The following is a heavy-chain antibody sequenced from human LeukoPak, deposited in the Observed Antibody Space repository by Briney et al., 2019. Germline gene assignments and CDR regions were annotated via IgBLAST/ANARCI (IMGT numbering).Heavy chain of an antibody. CDR1: GFTLSSYA. J-gene: IGHJ4*02. V-gene: IGHV3-23*01. CDR2: ISGSGGNT. CDR3: AKDFFRYYGSGSYSDY. D-gene: IGHD3-10*01. Sequence: GGSLRLSCAASGFTLSSYAMSWVRQAPGKGLEWVSAISGSGGNTYYADSVGGRFTISRDNYKNTLYLQMNSLRAEDTAVYYCAKDFFRYYGSGSYSDYWGQGTLVTVSS.